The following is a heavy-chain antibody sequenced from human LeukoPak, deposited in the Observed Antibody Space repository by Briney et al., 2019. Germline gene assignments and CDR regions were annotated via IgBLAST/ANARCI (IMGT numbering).Heavy chain of an antibody. Sequence: GGSLRLSCAASGFTFSRYAMSWVRQAPGKGLEWVSAISGSGGSTYYADSVKGRFTISRDNSKNTLYLQMNSLRAEDTAVYYCAKLAGYFVWLFRSGYFDYWGQGTLVTVSS. D-gene: IGHD3-9*01. CDR3: AKLAGYFVWLFRSGYFDY. CDR1: GFTFSRYA. CDR2: ISGSGGST. J-gene: IGHJ4*02. V-gene: IGHV3-23*01.